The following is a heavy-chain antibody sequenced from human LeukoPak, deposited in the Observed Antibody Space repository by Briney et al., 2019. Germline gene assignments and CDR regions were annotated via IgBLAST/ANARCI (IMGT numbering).Heavy chain of an antibody. CDR2: IYYGGST. CDR3: ARRSHCTGDSCYPV. Sequence: SETLSLTCTVSGDSMTSSNHYWVWIRQPPGKGLEWIGSIYYGGSTYYNPSLKSRVTLSQDTSKNQFSLKVNTVTAADTAVYHCARRSHCTGDSCYPVWGQGTTVTVSS. CDR1: GDSMTSSNHY. V-gene: IGHV4-39*01. D-gene: IGHD2-15*01. J-gene: IGHJ6*02.